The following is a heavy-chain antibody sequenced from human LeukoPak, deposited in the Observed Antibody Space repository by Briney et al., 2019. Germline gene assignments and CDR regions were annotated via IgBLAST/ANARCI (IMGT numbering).Heavy chain of an antibody. J-gene: IGHJ4*02. CDR3: ARLSSGYDYFDY. V-gene: IGHV1-2*02. CDR2: INPDSGGT. D-gene: IGHD5-12*01. Sequence: ASVKVSCKASGYTFTGFYMHWVRQAPGQGLEWMGWINPDSGGTNYAQKFQGRVTVTGDTSISTAYMELSRLTSDDTAVYYCARLSSGYDYFDYWGQGTLVTVSS. CDR1: GYTFTGFY.